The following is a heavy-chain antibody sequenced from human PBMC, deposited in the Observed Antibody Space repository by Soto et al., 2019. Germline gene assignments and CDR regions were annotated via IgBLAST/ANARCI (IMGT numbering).Heavy chain of an antibody. V-gene: IGHV1-69*06. D-gene: IGHD2-21*01. CDR3: GSEMTRSVVPYFAL. Sequence: QVQLVQSGSEVKKPGSSVKVSCKASGGTFSNYVANWVRQAPGQGLEWMGRIIPIAGAANYAQKYQGRVTITADKSTRTSYTELSRLRSKGTAVYYCGSEMTRSVVPYFALWRQVTLVTVAS. CDR1: GGTFSNYV. J-gene: IGHJ4*02. CDR2: IIPIAGAA.